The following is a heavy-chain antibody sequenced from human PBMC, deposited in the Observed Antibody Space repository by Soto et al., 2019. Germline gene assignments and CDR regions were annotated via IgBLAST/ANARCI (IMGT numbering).Heavy chain of an antibody. V-gene: IGHV1-3*01. CDR1: GYTFTSYT. J-gene: IGHJ4*02. Sequence: QVQLEQSGAEVKKPGASVKVSCKTSGYTFTSYTLHWVRQAPGQGLEWMGWINAGNGREKYSQRFQDRVSLSTDKPATPAYMELRSPRSENTAMYYCARGGGGVGEASFDSWGQGTLVTVSS. CDR2: INAGNGRE. D-gene: IGHD3-10*01. CDR3: ARGGGGVGEASFDS.